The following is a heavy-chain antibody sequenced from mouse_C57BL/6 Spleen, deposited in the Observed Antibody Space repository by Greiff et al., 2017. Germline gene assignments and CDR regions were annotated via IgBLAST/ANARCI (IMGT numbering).Heavy chain of an antibody. CDR2: IYPGSGNT. D-gene: IGHD1-1*01. J-gene: IGHJ4*01. Sequence: VQLQQSGPELVKPGASVKISCKASGYTFTDYYINWVKQRPGQGLEWIGWIYPGSGNTKSNEKFKGKATLTVDTSSSTAYMQLSSLTSEDAAVYFCARDPITTVVATGAIDYWGQGTSVTVSS. CDR1: GYTFTDYY. CDR3: ARDPITTVVATGAIDY. V-gene: IGHV1-84*01.